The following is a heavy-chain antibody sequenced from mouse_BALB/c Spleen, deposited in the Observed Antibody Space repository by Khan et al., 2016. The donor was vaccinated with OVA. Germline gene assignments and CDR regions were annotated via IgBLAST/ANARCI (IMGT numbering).Heavy chain of an antibody. CDR2: VNPNTDNI. D-gene: IGHD2-14*01. Sequence: VRLQQSGPDLVKPGASVKLSCKASGYSFTLYYMSWVKQSHGKSLEWIGRVNPNTDNINYNQEFKGKAILTVDKSSNTAYMELRSLTSEDSAVYFCARGYDFSASWGQGTLVTVSA. V-gene: IGHV1-26*01. J-gene: IGHJ3*01. CDR3: ARGYDFSAS. CDR1: GYSFTLYY.